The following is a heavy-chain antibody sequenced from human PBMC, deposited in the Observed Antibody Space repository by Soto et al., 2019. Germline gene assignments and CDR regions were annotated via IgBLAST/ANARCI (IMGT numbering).Heavy chain of an antibody. CDR3: ARDRVGDY. CDR1: GFTFSSFT. V-gene: IGHV3-7*04. Sequence: PGGSLRLSCAASGFTFSSFTMHWVRQAPGKGLEWVANINEDGSEKYYVDSLKGRFTISRDNAKNSLYLQMNSLRAEDTAVYYYARDRVGDYWGQGTLVTASS. J-gene: IGHJ4*02. CDR2: INEDGSEK. D-gene: IGHD3-10*01.